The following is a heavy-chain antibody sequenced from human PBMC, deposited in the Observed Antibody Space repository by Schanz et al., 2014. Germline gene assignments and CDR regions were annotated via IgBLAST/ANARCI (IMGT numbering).Heavy chain of an antibody. CDR1: GFTFSIYG. D-gene: IGHD5-18*01. V-gene: IGHV3-30*03. CDR2: ISFDGRNT. CDR3: ARGTDTAMEHRPFDY. Sequence: VQLLESGGGLVQPGGSLRLSCAASGFTFSIYGLHWVRQAPGKGLEWVGFISFDGRNTGYAHSVKGRFTISRDNSKNTVNLQMNSLRAEDTAVYYCARGTDTAMEHRPFDYWGQGTLVTVSS. J-gene: IGHJ4*02.